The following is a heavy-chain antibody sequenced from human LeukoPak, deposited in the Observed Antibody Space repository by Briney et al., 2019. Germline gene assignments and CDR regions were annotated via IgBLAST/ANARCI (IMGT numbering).Heavy chain of an antibody. CDR3: ARDGNDFWSGYYSV. CDR1: GYTFTGYY. Sequence: ASVKVSCKASGYTFTGYYMHWVRQAPGQGLEWMGWINPNSGGTNYAQKFQGGVTMTRDTSISTAYMELSRLRSDDTAVYYCARDGNDFWSGYYSVWGQGTLVTVSS. J-gene: IGHJ4*02. D-gene: IGHD3-3*01. CDR2: INPNSGGT. V-gene: IGHV1-2*02.